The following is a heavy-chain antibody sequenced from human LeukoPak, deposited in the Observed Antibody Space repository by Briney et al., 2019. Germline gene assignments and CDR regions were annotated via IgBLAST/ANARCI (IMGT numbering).Heavy chain of an antibody. V-gene: IGHV3-7*01. Sequence: GGSLRLSCAASGFTFTTYWMGWVRQAPGKGLEWVASIKQDGNEKYYVDSVKGRFTISRDNSKNTLYLQMNSLRAEDTAVYYCANPIVGATSGAYWGQGSLVTVSS. CDR1: GFTFTTYW. CDR3: ANPIVGATSGAY. CDR2: IKQDGNEK. D-gene: IGHD1-26*01. J-gene: IGHJ4*02.